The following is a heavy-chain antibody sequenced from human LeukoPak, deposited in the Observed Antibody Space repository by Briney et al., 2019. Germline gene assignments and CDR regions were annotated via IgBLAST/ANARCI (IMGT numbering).Heavy chain of an antibody. Sequence: SETLSLTCTVSGGSISSGGYYWSWIRQHPGKGLEWIGYIYYSGSTYYNPSLKSRVTISVDTSKNQFSLKLSSVTAADAAVYYCATTLRGGYCSGGSCYWGNGYFDLWGRGTLVTVSS. D-gene: IGHD2-15*01. J-gene: IGHJ2*01. CDR2: IYYSGST. V-gene: IGHV4-31*03. CDR1: GGSISSGGYY. CDR3: ATTLRGGYCSGGSCYWGNGYFDL.